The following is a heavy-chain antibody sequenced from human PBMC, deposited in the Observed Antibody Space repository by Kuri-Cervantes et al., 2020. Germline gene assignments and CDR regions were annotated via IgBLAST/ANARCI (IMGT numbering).Heavy chain of an antibody. Sequence: ASVKVSCKASGYTFTSYDINWVRQATGQGLEWMGWMNPNSGNTGYAQKFQGRVTMTRNTSISTAYMELSSLRSEDTAVYYCARRFNNHHKYYYYGMDVWGQGTTVTVSS. CDR3: ARRFNNHHKYYYYGMDV. V-gene: IGHV1-8*01. CDR1: GYTFTSYD. J-gene: IGHJ6*02. D-gene: IGHD1-14*01. CDR2: MNPNSGNT.